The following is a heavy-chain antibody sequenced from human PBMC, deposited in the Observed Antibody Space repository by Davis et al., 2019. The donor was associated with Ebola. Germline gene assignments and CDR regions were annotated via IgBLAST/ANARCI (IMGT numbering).Heavy chain of an antibody. D-gene: IGHD4-17*01. CDR3: ARGAHGVTTRHFDY. Sequence: GGSLRLSCAASGFTFDDYAMHWVRQAPGKGLEWVSAISGSGGSTYYADSVKGRYTITRDNSKNTLFLQMSTLIAEDTAVDYCARGAHGVTTRHFDYWGQGTLVTVSS. CDR2: ISGSGGST. J-gene: IGHJ4*02. CDR1: GFTFDDYA. V-gene: IGHV3-23*01.